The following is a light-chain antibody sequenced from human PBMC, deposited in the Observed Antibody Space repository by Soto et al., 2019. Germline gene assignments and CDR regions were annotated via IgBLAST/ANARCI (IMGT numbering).Light chain of an antibody. J-gene: IGKJ5*01. CDR3: QQYNNWPPIT. Sequence: TQSPGSLSLSPGVRPTLSCRASQSVSRRLAWYQQRPGQSPRLLIYGASTRATGIPARFSGSGSGTEFTLTISSLQSEDFAVYYCQQYNNWPPITVGQGTRLEIK. V-gene: IGKV3-15*01. CDR1: QSVSRR. CDR2: GAS.